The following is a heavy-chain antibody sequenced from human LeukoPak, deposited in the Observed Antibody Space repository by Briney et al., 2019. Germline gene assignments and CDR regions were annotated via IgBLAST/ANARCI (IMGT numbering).Heavy chain of an antibody. CDR1: GYTFTSYG. Sequence: ASVKVSCKASGYTFTSYGISWVRQAPGQGRGWMGWISAYNGNTNYAQKIQGRVTMTTDTSTSTAYMELRSLRSDDTAVYYCARIGTEYYYYYGMDVWGQGTTVTVSS. V-gene: IGHV1-18*01. CDR3: ARIGTEYYYYYGMDV. D-gene: IGHD1/OR15-1a*01. J-gene: IGHJ6*02. CDR2: ISAYNGNT.